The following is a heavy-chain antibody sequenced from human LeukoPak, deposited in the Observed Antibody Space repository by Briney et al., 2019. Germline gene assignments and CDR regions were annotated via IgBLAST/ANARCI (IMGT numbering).Heavy chain of an antibody. V-gene: IGHV3-21*04. CDR2: ISSSSSYI. CDR1: GFTFSSYS. Sequence: GGSLRLSCAASGFTFSSYSMNWVRQAPGKGLEWVSSISSSSSYIYYADSVKGRFTISRDNAKNSLYLQMNSLRAEDTAVYYCAKDCLGRTAFDIWGQGTMVTVSS. D-gene: IGHD5/OR15-5a*01. CDR3: AKDCLGRTAFDI. J-gene: IGHJ3*02.